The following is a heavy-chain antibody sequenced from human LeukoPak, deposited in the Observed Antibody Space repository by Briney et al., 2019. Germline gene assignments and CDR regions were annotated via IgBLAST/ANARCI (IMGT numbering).Heavy chain of an antibody. CDR2: IYYSGST. D-gene: IGHD3-22*01. CDR3: ARDLRDSSGYYYVND. V-gene: IGHV4-30-4*01. Sequence: SWVRQPPGKGLEWIGYIYYSGSTYYNPSLKSRVTISVDTSKNQISLKLSSVTAADTAVYYCARDLRDSSGYYYVNDWGQGTLVTVSS. J-gene: IGHJ4*02.